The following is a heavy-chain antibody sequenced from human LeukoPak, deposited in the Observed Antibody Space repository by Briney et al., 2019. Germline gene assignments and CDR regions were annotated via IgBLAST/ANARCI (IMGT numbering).Heavy chain of an antibody. V-gene: IGHV3-21*01. Sequence: GGSLRLSCAASGFTFSSYSMNWVRQAPGKGLEWVSSISSSSSYIYYAGSVKGRFTISRDNAKNSLYLQMNSLRAEDTAVYYCASSVRFLEWLVFDYWGQGTLVTVSS. D-gene: IGHD3-3*01. CDR3: ASSVRFLEWLVFDY. CDR2: ISSSSSYI. J-gene: IGHJ4*02. CDR1: GFTFSSYS.